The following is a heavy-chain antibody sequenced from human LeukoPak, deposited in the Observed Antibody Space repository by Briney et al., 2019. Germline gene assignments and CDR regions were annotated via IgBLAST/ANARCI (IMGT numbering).Heavy chain of an antibody. CDR2: IILILGIA. D-gene: IGHD3-10*01. J-gene: IGHJ6*02. CDR1: GGTFSSYT. Sequence: GSSVKVSCKASGGTFSSYTISWVRQAPGQGLEWMGRIILILGIANYAQKFQGRVTITADKSTSTAYMELSSLRSEDTAVYYCATSIITMVRGVTHYYYYYGMDVWGQGTTVTVSS. V-gene: IGHV1-69*02. CDR3: ATSIITMVRGVTHYYYYYGMDV.